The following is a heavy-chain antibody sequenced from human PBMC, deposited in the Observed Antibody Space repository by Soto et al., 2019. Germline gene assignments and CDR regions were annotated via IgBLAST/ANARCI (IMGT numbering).Heavy chain of an antibody. D-gene: IGHD5-18*01. V-gene: IGHV4-34*01. CDR2: INHSGST. J-gene: IGHJ4*02. CDR1: GGSFSGYY. CDR3: ARGRGYSYGRGTYFDY. Sequence: PSETLSLTCAVYGGSFSGYYWSWIRQPPGKGLEWIGEINHSGSTNYNPSLKSRVTISVDTSKNQFSLKLSSVTAADTAVYYCARGRGYSYGRGTYFDYWGQGTLVTVSS.